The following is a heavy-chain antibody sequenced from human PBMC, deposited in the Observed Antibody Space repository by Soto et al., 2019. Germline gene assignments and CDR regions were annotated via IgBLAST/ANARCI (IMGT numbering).Heavy chain of an antibody. V-gene: IGHV1-2*04. J-gene: IGHJ6*02. CDR1: GYTFTGYY. D-gene: IGHD3-3*01. CDR3: ARAGDYDFWSGYPYYYYYYGMDV. CDR2: INPNSGGT. Sequence: ASVKVSCRASGYTFTGYYMHWVRQAPGQGLEWMGWINPNSGGTNYAQKFQGWVTMTRDTSISTAYMELSRLRSDDTAVYYCARAGDYDFWSGYPYYYYYYGMDVWGQGTTVTVSS.